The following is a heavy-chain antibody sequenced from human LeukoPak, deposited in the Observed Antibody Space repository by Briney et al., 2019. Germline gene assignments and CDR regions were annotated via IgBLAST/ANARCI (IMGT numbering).Heavy chain of an antibody. CDR2: ISGSGGTT. V-gene: IGHV3-23*01. CDR3: AKIGAAGSWNYFDY. CDR1: GFTFSSYA. J-gene: IGHJ4*02. Sequence: PGGSLRLSCAASGFTFSSYAMSWVRQAPRKGLEWVSGISGSGGTTNYADSVKGRFTISRDNSKNTVYLQMNSLSAEDTAVYYCAKIGAAGSWNYFDYWGQGTPVTVSS. D-gene: IGHD6-13*01.